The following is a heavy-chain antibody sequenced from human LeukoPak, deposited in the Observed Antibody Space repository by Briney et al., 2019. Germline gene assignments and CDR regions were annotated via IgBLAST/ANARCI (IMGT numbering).Heavy chain of an antibody. J-gene: IGHJ3*02. Sequence: SVKVFCKASGGTFSSYAISWVRQAPGQGLEWMGGIIPIFGTANYAQKFQGRVTITADESTSTAYMELRSLTSDDTAVYYCARQSRVVVAAAIRGDDAYDIWGQGTMVTVSS. V-gene: IGHV1-69*13. CDR3: ARQSRVVVAAAIRGDDAYDI. CDR2: IIPIFGTA. CDR1: GGTFSSYA. D-gene: IGHD2-2*01.